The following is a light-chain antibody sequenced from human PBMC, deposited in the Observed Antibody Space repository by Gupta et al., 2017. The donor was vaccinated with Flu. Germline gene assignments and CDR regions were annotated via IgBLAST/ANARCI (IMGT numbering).Light chain of an antibody. CDR2: AAS. V-gene: IGKV1-39*01. J-gene: IGKJ1*01. CDR3: QQTYRTPWT. CDR1: QSIGRY. Sequence: DIQMTQSPSSLSASIEDRVTITCWASQSIGRYLNWYQQKPGKAPNLLIFAASTLESGVSSRFSGSGSGAGFTLTISSLQPEDLATYYGQQTYRTPWTFGQGTKVEVK.